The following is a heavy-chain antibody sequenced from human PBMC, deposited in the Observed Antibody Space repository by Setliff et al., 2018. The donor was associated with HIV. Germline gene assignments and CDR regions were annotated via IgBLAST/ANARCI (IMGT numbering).Heavy chain of an antibody. CDR2: INPSSGST. CDR3: ARGSYLDSSGGDPFEM. Sequence: GASVKVSCKASGYTFISYYMHWVRQAPGKGLEWMGVINPSSGSTTYTQKLQGRVTMTRETSTNRVYMELSSLRSEDTAVYYCARGSYLDSSGGDPFEMWGQGTMVTVSS. CDR1: GYTFISYY. V-gene: IGHV1-46*04. D-gene: IGHD3-22*01. J-gene: IGHJ3*02.